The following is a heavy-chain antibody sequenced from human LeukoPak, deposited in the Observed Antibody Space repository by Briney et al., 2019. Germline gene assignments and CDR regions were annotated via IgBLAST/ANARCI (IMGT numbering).Heavy chain of an antibody. Sequence: SETLSLTCTVSGGSVSDSYWSWLRHPPGKGLEGIAYIYYSGSSDYNPSLKSRVTISVDTSKNQFSLNLSSVTAADTAVYYGARDYSTWYFDLWGRGTLVTVSS. V-gene: IGHV4-59*02. J-gene: IGHJ2*01. CDR1: GGSVSDSY. CDR3: ARDYSTWYFDL. CDR2: IYYSGSS. D-gene: IGHD2-15*01.